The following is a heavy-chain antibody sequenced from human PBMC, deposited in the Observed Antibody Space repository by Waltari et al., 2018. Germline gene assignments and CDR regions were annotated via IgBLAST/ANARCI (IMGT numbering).Heavy chain of an antibody. CDR3: ARDRVDIVATTYFDY. Sequence: EVQLVASGGGLVQPGGSLRLSCAASGFTFSDHYMDWVRTAPGKGLAWVGRTRNKANSYTTEYAASVKGRFTISRDDSKNSLYLQMNSLKTEDTAVYYCARDRVDIVATTYFDYWGQGTLVTVSS. V-gene: IGHV3-72*01. CDR2: TRNKANSYTT. CDR1: GFTFSDHY. J-gene: IGHJ4*02. D-gene: IGHD5-12*01.